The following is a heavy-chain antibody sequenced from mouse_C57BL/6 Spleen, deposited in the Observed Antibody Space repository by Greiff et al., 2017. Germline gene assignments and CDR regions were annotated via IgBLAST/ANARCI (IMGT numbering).Heavy chain of an antibody. V-gene: IGHV5-17*01. D-gene: IGHD2-2*01. CDR3: TGRLDQACLDY. J-gene: IGHJ4*01. Sequence: EVQLVESGGGLVKPGGSLKLSCAASGFTFSDYGMHWVRQTPEKGLEWVAYISSGSDTIYYSDTVKGRFTISRDNARNTLFLQMTSLTSEDTAMYYCTGRLDQACLDYWGQGTTVTVSS. CDR2: ISSGSDTI. CDR1: GFTFSDYG.